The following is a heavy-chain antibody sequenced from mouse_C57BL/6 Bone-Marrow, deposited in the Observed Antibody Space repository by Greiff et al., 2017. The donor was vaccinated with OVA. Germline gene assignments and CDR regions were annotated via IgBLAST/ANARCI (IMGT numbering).Heavy chain of an antibody. J-gene: IGHJ2*01. V-gene: IGHV1-26*01. Sequence: VQLQQSGPELVKPGASVKISCKASGYTFTDYYMNWVKQSQGKSLEWIGDINPNNGGTCYNQKVKGKATLTVDKSYSTDYMELRSLTSEDSAVYYCARGGYYGYYWGQGTTLTVSS. CDR1: GYTFTDYY. D-gene: IGHD2-3*01. CDR2: INPNNGGT. CDR3: ARGGYYGYY.